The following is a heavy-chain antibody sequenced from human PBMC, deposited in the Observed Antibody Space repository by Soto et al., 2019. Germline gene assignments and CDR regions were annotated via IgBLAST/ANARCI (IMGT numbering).Heavy chain of an antibody. CDR3: ARIYGSNSAGGIY. V-gene: IGHV4-31*03. Sequence: QVQLQESGPGLVMPSQTLSLTCTVSGGSISSGGYYWSWIRQHPGKGLEWIGYIYFTGSTYYSPSLKGRVSISIDTFKNQFSLRLSSVTAADTAVYFCARIYGSNSAGGIYWGQGTLVTVSS. D-gene: IGHD3-22*01. J-gene: IGHJ4*02. CDR2: IYFTGST. CDR1: GGSISSGGYY.